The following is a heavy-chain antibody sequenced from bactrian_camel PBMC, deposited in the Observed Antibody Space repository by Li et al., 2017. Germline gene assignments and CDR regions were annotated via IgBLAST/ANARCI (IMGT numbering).Heavy chain of an antibody. CDR3: SSHGTEDY. V-gene: IGHV3-2*01. D-gene: IGHD6*01. J-gene: IGHJ4*01. CDR2: IKGDGTIT. Sequence: HVQLVESGGGSVQAGGSLRLSCVASGFTFSDNYGSWVRQAPGKGLEWVSTIKGDGTITYYADSVKGRFTISVDNADNTVYLQMNNLRSEDAGRYFCSSHGTEDYWGQGTQVTVS. CDR1: GFTFSDNY.